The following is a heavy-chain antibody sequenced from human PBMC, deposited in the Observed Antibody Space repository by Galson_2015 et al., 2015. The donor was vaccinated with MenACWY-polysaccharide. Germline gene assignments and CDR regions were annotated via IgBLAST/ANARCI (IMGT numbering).Heavy chain of an antibody. V-gene: IGHV1-8*01. CDR3: AREVDTAMATGISYYYGMDV. CDR1: GYTSTNYD. Sequence: SVKVSCKASGYTSTNYDINWVRQATGQGLEWMGWINPKSGYSGYAQKFQGRVTMTRDTSISTAYMELSSLRSEDTAVYYCAREVDTAMATGISYYYGMDVWGQGTAVTVSS. D-gene: IGHD5-18*01. J-gene: IGHJ6*02. CDR2: INPKSGYS.